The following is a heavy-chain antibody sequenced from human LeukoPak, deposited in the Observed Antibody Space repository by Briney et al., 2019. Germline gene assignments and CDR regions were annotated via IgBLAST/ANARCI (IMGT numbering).Heavy chain of an antibody. CDR3: ARNYYDSSGYRHYYYYMDV. Sequence: SETLSLTCTVSGGSISSGDYYWSWIRQPPGKGLEWFGYIYYSGSTYYNPSLKSRVTISVDTSKNQFSLKLSSVTAADTAVYYGARNYYDSSGYRHYYYYMDVWGKGTTVTVSS. CDR1: GGSISSGDYY. CDR2: IYYSGST. V-gene: IGHV4-30-4*08. D-gene: IGHD3-22*01. J-gene: IGHJ6*03.